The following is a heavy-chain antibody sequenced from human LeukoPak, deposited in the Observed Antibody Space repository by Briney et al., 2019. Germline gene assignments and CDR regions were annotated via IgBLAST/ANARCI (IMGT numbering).Heavy chain of an antibody. CDR3: ARAPRVVPAAPYYFDY. D-gene: IGHD2-2*01. Sequence: SETLSLTCTVSGGSISSYCWSWIRQPPGKGLEWIGYIYYSGSTYYNPSLKSRVTISVDRSKNQFSLKLSSVTAADTAVYYCARAPRVVPAAPYYFDYWGQGTLVTVSS. CDR2: IYYSGST. V-gene: IGHV4-59*12. J-gene: IGHJ4*02. CDR1: GGSISSYC.